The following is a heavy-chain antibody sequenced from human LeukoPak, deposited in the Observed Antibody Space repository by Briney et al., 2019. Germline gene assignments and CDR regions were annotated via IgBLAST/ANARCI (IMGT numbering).Heavy chain of an antibody. V-gene: IGHV1-2*02. D-gene: IGHD2-15*01. J-gene: IGHJ5*02. CDR1: GYTLTGYY. Sequence: ASVKVSCKAFGYTLTGYYVLWVRQAPGQGLEWMGWINPNRGDTNYAQKFQGRVTMTRDTSISTAYMELSGLKSDDTAVYYCARWVGYSNWFDPWGQGTLVTVSS. CDR2: INPNRGDT. CDR3: ARWVGYSNWFDP.